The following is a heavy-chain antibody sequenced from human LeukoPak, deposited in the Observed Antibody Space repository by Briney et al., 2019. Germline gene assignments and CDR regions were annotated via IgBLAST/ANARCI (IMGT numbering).Heavy chain of an antibody. V-gene: IGHV3-23*01. CDR1: GFTFSSYA. CDR3: AKDRLYCSSTSCPSDM. CDR2: ISGSGGST. Sequence: GGSLRLSCAASGFTFSSYAMSWVRQAPGKGLEWVSAISGSGGSTYYADSVKGRFTISRDNSKNTLYLQMNSLRAEDTAVYYCAKDRLYCSSTSCPSDMWGQGTLVTVSS. J-gene: IGHJ4*02. D-gene: IGHD2-2*01.